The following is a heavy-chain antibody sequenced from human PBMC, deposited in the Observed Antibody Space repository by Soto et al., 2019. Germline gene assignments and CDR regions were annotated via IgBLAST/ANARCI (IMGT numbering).Heavy chain of an antibody. J-gene: IGHJ3*02. V-gene: IGHV3-30-3*01. D-gene: IGHD1-26*01. CDR1: GFTFSDFP. Sequence: PXESLLLSCVASGFTFSDFPLHGARRAPGKGLEWVAVISYDGNDESYSDSVKGRFTISRDNSKNTLYLQMNSLRAEDTAVYYCAKEMATKFAADAFDIWGQGTMVTVSS. CDR3: AKEMATKFAADAFDI. CDR2: ISYDGNDE.